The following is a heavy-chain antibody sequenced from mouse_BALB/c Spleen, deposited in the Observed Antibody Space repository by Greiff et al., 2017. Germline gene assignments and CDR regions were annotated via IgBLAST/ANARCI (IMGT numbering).Heavy chain of an antibody. CDR3: ARLDYGSVYAMDY. V-gene: IGHV4-1*02. D-gene: IGHD1-1*01. CDR2: INPDSSTI. J-gene: IGHJ4*01. CDR1: GFDFSRYW. Sequence: EVKVIESGGGLVQPGGSLKLSCAASGFDFSRYWMSWVRQAPGKGLEWIGEINPDSSTINYTPSLKDKFIISRDNAKNTLYLQMSKVRSEDTALYYCARLDYGSVYAMDYWGQGTSVTVSS.